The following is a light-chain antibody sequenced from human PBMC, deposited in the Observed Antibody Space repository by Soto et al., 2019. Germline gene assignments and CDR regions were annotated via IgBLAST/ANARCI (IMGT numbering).Light chain of an antibody. V-gene: IGLV2-14*01. J-gene: IGLJ2*01. CDR1: SSDVGGYNY. Sequence: QSALTQPASVSGSPGQSITISCTGTSSDVGGYNYVSWYQQHPGKAPKLMIYDVSNRPSGVSNRFSGSKSGNTASLTISGLQAEDEADYYCSSYTRRSYVVFGVGTKLTVL. CDR3: SSYTRRSYVV. CDR2: DVS.